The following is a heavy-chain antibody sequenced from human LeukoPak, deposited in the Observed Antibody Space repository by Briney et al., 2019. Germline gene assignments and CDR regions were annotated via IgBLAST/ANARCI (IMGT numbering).Heavy chain of an antibody. J-gene: IGHJ4*02. D-gene: IGHD6-19*01. CDR3: ARGIAVAGNFFDY. CDR2: INPTGDST. CDR1: GYTFTSYY. Sequence: ASVKVSCKASGYTFTSYYMHWVRQAPGQGLEWMGLINPTGDSTSNAQKFQGRVSMTRDTSTSTVYMELSSLRSEDTAVYYCARGIAVAGNFFDYWGQGTLVTVSS. V-gene: IGHV1-46*01.